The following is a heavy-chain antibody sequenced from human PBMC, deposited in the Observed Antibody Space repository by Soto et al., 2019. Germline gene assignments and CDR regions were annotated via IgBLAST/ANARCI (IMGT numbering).Heavy chain of an antibody. Sequence: EVQLVESGGGLVQPGGSLRLSCAASGFTFSSYSMNWVRQAPGKGLEWVSYISSSSTIYYADSVKGRFTISRDNAKNSLYLQMNSLRDEDTAVYYCAREGSGWHHYYYYYGMDVWGQGTTVTVSS. V-gene: IGHV3-48*02. CDR1: GFTFSSYS. J-gene: IGHJ6*02. CDR3: AREGSGWHHYYYYYGMDV. D-gene: IGHD6-19*01. CDR2: ISSSSTI.